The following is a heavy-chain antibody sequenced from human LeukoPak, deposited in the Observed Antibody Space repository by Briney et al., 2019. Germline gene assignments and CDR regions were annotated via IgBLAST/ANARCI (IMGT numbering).Heavy chain of an antibody. CDR2: IVVGSGNT. CDR3: ARALPGYYDSSGYYRH. J-gene: IGHJ4*02. CDR1: GFTFTSSA. V-gene: IGHV1-58*02. D-gene: IGHD3-22*01. Sequence: SVKVSCKASGFTFTSSAMQWVRQARGQRLEWIGWIVVGSGNTNYAQKFQERVTITRDMSTSTAYMELSSLRSEDTAVYYCARALPGYYDSSGYYRHWGQGTLVTVSS.